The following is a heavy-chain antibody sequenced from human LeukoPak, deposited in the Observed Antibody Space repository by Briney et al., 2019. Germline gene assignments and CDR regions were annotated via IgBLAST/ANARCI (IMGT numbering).Heavy chain of an antibody. J-gene: IGHJ5*02. CDR3: ARDTYYYDSSDYYSWFDP. D-gene: IGHD3-22*01. CDR1: GFTFSTYA. CDR2: ISDSGGDT. Sequence: PGGSLRLSCAASGFTFSTYAMSWVRQAPGKGLEWVSSISDSGGDTYYADSVKGRFTISRDNSKNTLYLQMSSLRAEDTAVYYCARDTYYYDSSDYYSWFDPWGQGTLVTVSS. V-gene: IGHV3-23*01.